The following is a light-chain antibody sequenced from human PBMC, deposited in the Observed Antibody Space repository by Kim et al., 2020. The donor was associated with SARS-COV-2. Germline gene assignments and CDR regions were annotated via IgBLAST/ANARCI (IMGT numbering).Light chain of an antibody. Sequence: SPGEGAPLSCRASQSLRSTFLAWYQQKPGQAPRLLIYAASFRATGIPDRFSGSASGTDFSLNISRLEPEDFAVYYCQQYGSSPRTFGQGTKVDIK. CDR3: QQYGSSPRT. V-gene: IGKV3-20*01. CDR1: QSLRSTF. CDR2: AAS. J-gene: IGKJ1*01.